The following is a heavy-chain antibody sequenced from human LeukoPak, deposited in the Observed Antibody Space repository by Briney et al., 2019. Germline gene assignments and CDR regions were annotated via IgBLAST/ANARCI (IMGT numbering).Heavy chain of an antibody. V-gene: IGHV3-48*01. CDR1: GFTFSSYS. J-gene: IGHJ4*02. CDR3: ARGRAYSNYVSDY. Sequence: GGSLRLSCAASGFTFSSYSMNWVRQAPGMRLEWVSYISSGSSTIYYADSVKGRFTISRDNAKNSLYLQMNSLRAEDTAVYYCARGRAYSNYVSDYWGQGILVTVSS. CDR2: ISSGSSTI. D-gene: IGHD4-11*01.